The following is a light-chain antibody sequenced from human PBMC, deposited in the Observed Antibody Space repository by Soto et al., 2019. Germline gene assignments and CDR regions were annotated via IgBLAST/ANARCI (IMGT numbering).Light chain of an antibody. V-gene: IGLV3-21*02. J-gene: IGLJ2*01. CDR3: QVWDTSNDHVV. CDR2: DDS. Sequence: SYELTQPPAVSVAPGQTARITCGGNNIASKSVHWYQHRPGQAPVLVVHDDSDRPSGIPERFSGSNSENTATLTITRVEAVDEADYYCQVWDTSNDHVVFGGGTKLT. CDR1: NIASKS.